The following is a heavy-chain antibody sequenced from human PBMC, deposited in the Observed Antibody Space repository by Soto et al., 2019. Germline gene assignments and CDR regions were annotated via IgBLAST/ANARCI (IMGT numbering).Heavy chain of an antibody. CDR2: INHSGST. CDR1: GGSFSGYY. CDR3: ARGRGGSPRSFDY. V-gene: IGHV4-34*02. D-gene: IGHD3-10*01. J-gene: IGHJ4*02. Sequence: QVQLQQWGAGLLKPSETLSLTCAVYGGSFSGYYWSWIRQPPGKGLEWIGEINHSGSTNYNPSLKSRVTISVATSKNQFSLQLSSVTAADTAVFYCARGRGGSPRSFDYWGQGTLVTVSS.